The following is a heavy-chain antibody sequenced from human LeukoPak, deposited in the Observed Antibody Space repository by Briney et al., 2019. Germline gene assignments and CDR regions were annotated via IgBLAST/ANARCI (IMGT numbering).Heavy chain of an antibody. CDR1: GGSISSYY. J-gene: IGHJ5*02. V-gene: IGHV4-4*07. Sequence: PSETLSLTCTVSGGSISSYYWSWIRQPAGKGLEWIGRIYTSGSTNYNPSLKSRVTMSVDTSKNQFSLKLSPVTAADTAVYYCAREVVPAAMRTGFDPWGQGTLVTVSS. D-gene: IGHD2-2*01. CDR3: AREVVPAAMRTGFDP. CDR2: IYTSGST.